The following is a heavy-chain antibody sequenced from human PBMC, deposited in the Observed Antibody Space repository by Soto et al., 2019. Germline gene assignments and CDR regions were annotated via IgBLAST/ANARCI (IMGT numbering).Heavy chain of an antibody. Sequence: GGSLRLSCAPSGFTVRKNYMSWVRQAPGKGLDWVSVIYSGGNTFYADSVKGRFTISRDNSQNTLYLQINSLRAEVTAVYYCAFGEESRYYYYGMDVWGQGTTVTVSS. J-gene: IGHJ6*02. CDR1: GFTVRKNY. D-gene: IGHD3-10*01. CDR3: AFGEESRYYYYGMDV. CDR2: IYSGGNT. V-gene: IGHV3-66*01.